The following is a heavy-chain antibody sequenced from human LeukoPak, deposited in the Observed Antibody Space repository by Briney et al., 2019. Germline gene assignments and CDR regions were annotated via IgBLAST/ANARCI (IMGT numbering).Heavy chain of an antibody. V-gene: IGHV4-39*01. Sequence: SETLSLTCTVSGASINTHFYYWGWIRQTPGKGLEWIGNMYYRGSTYYNPSLNSRVSMSLDTSKNQFSLRLTSVTAADTAVYYCASITFGGVLDYWGQGTLVTVSS. CDR2: MYYRGST. CDR3: ASITFGGVLDY. J-gene: IGHJ4*02. D-gene: IGHD3-16*01. CDR1: GASINTHFYY.